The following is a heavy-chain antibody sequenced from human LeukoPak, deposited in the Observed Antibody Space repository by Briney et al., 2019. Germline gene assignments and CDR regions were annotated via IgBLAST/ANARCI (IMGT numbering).Heavy chain of an antibody. J-gene: IGHJ4*02. CDR3: ARTLLGIDYGSGSYDFDY. CDR1: GGSISSGSYY. CDR2: IYTSGST. D-gene: IGHD3-10*01. Sequence: SETLFLTCTVSGGSISSGSYYWSWIRQPPGKRLEWIGRIYTSGSTNYNPSLKSRVTISVDTSKNQFSLKLSSVAAADTAVYYCARTLLGIDYGSGSYDFDYWGQGTLVTVSS. V-gene: IGHV4-61*02.